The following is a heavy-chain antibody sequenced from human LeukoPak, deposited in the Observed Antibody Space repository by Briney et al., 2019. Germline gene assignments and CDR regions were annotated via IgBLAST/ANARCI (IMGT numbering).Heavy chain of an antibody. CDR1: GGSISSYY. J-gene: IGHJ4*02. CDR3: ARYEKYYFGY. V-gene: IGHV4-59*01. D-gene: IGHD3-3*01. CDR2: IYYSGST. Sequence: SETLSLTCTVSGGSISSYYWSWIRQPPGKGLEWIGYIYYSGSTNYNPSLKSRVTISVDTSKNQFSLKLSSVTAADTAVYYCARYEKYYFGYWGQGTLVTVSS.